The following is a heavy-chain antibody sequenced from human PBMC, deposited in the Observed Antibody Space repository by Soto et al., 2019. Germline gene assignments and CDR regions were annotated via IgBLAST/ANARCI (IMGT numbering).Heavy chain of an antibody. Sequence: KRACKTSGYTNTIDGGGWVSKTTGQGLEWMGWISAYNGNTNYAQKLQGRVTMTTDTSTSTAYMELRSLRSDDTAVYYCAREYYYGSGGAYWGQGTLVTVSS. J-gene: IGHJ4*02. V-gene: IGHV1-18*01. D-gene: IGHD3-10*01. CDR1: GYTNTIDG. CDR3: AREYYYGSGGAY. CDR2: ISAYNGNT.